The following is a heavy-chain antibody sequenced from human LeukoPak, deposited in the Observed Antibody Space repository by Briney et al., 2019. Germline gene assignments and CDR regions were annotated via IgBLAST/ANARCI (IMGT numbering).Heavy chain of an antibody. Sequence: SQTLSLTCTVSGGSISSYYWSWIRQPPGKGLKWIGSIYYSGSTYYNPSLKSRVTISVDTSKNQFSLKLSSVTAADTAVYYCARHAGATAGYYFDYWGQGTLVTVSS. CDR2: IYYSGST. CDR3: ARHAGATAGYYFDY. J-gene: IGHJ4*02. D-gene: IGHD1-26*01. V-gene: IGHV4-39*01. CDR1: GGSISSYY.